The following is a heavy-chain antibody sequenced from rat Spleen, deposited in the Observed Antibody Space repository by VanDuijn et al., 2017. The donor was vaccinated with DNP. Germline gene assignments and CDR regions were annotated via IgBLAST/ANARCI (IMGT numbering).Heavy chain of an antibody. CDR2: ISTSGGST. D-gene: IGHD1-11*01. CDR3: AKAGGYSPWYFDY. Sequence: EVQLVESGGGLVQPGRSLKLSCAASGFTFSNYYMAWVRQAPTKGLEWVATISTSGGSTYYRDSVNGRFTISRDNAKNTLYLQMNSLRSEDTATYYCAKAGGYSPWYFDYWGQGVMVTVSS. J-gene: IGHJ2*01. CDR1: GFTFSNYY. V-gene: IGHV5-25*01.